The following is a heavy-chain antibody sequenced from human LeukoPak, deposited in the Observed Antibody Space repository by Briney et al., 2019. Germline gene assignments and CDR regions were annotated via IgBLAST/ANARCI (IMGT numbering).Heavy chain of an antibody. CDR3: ARVSYYYGSGSYYNDY. Sequence: SGTLSLTCAVSGGSISSSNWWSWVRQPPGKGLEWIGEIYHSGSTNYNPSLKSRVTISVDKSKNQFSLKLSSVTAADTAVYYCARVSYYYGSGSYYNDYWGQGTLVTVSS. D-gene: IGHD3-10*01. CDR2: IYHSGST. V-gene: IGHV4-4*02. CDR1: GGSISSSNW. J-gene: IGHJ4*02.